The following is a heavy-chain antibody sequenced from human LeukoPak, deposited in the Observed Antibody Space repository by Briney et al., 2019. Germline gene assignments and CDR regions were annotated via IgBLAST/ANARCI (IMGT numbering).Heavy chain of an antibody. V-gene: IGHV3-7*01. CDR2: IKQDGSEK. Sequence: GGSLRLSCAASGFTFSNYWMGWVRQAPGKGLEWVANIKQDGSEKHYVDPVKGRFTISRDNVDNVVYLEMNSLGAEDTATYYCARVAVSGPTGWFDSWGQGTLVIVSS. CDR1: GFTFSNYW. J-gene: IGHJ5*01. CDR3: ARVAVSGPTGWFDS. D-gene: IGHD2-8*02.